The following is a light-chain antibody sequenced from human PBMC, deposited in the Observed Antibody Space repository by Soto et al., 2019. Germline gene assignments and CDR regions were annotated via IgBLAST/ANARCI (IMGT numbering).Light chain of an antibody. CDR3: SSYTSSTTYV. V-gene: IGLV2-14*01. Sequence: QSVLTQPASVSGSPGQSINISCTGTNSDVGGYNYVSWYQQHPGKVPKLLIYEVSNRPLGISNRFSGSKSGHTASLTISGLQAEDEADYYCSSYTSSTTYVFGTGTKLTVL. CDR2: EVS. J-gene: IGLJ1*01. CDR1: NSDVGGYNY.